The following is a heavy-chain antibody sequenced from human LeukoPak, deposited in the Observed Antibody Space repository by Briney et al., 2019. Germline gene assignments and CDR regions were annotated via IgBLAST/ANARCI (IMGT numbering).Heavy chain of an antibody. J-gene: IGHJ2*01. D-gene: IGHD6-13*01. CDR3: ARGPSSSWFKYFDL. Sequence: PSETLSLTCTVSGGSISSSSYYWGWIRQPPGKGLEWIGSINYSGSTYYNPSLKSRVTISLNTSKNHFSLKLSSVTAADTAVYYCARGPSSSWFKYFDLWGRGTLVTVSS. CDR2: INYSGST. CDR1: GGSISSSSYY. V-gene: IGHV4-39*02.